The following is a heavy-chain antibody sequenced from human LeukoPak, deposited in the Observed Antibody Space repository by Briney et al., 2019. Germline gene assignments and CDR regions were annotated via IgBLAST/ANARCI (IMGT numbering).Heavy chain of an antibody. V-gene: IGHV1-2*02. D-gene: IGHD6-13*01. CDR1: GYTFTGYF. J-gene: IGHJ4*02. CDR3: ARAQSLTAPAGTFTNS. CDR2: INPSSGDT. Sequence: ASVKVSCKASGYTFTGYFLHWVRRAPGQGFEWMGWINPSSGDTSYTQTFQGRVTMTRDTSISTAHMELSSLRSDDTAVYYCARAQSLTAPAGTFTNSWGQGTLVTVSS.